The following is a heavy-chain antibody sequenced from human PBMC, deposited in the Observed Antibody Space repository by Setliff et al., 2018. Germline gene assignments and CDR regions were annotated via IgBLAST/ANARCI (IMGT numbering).Heavy chain of an antibody. CDR3: ARSPANGGHDAFDV. Sequence: LRLSCVVSGLTVSNDFMGWVRQAPGKGLEWVSVIYNIGETRYADSVKGRFTISRDKSKNTLYLHLSSLRVEDTATYYCARSPANGGHDAFDVWGQGTMVTVSS. J-gene: IGHJ3*01. D-gene: IGHD6-25*01. CDR2: IYNIGET. V-gene: IGHV3-53*01. CDR1: GLTVSNDF.